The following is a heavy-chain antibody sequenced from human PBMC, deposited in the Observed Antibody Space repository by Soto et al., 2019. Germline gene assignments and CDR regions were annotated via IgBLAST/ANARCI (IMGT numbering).Heavy chain of an antibody. CDR1: GFTFSNYA. V-gene: IGHV3-23*01. Sequence: VPLLESGGGLVQPWGSLRLSCAASGFTFSNYAMNWVRQAPGKGLEWVSTISGSGGSTYYADSVKGRFTISRDNSKNTLYLQMSSLTAADTAVYYCAKLIKQLSPFDHWGQGNLVTFSS. D-gene: IGHD1-1*01. CDR2: ISGSGGST. CDR3: AKLIKQLSPFDH. J-gene: IGHJ4*02.